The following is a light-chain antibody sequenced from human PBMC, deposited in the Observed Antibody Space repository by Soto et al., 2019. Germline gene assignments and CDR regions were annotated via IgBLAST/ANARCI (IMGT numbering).Light chain of an antibody. V-gene: IGKV1-9*01. CDR3: QRLDSYPRT. J-gene: IGKJ1*01. CDR2: TAS. Sequence: LTQSPSFLSASVGDRVTITCRASQGISSYLAWYQLKPGKAPKLLISTASSLQSGVPSRFSGSGSGTEFTLTISSLQPEDFATYYCQRLDSYPRTFGQGTKVDI. CDR1: QGISSY.